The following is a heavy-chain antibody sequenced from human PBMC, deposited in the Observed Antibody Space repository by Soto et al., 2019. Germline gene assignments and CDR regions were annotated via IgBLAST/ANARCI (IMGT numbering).Heavy chain of an antibody. D-gene: IGHD3-22*01. Sequence: RRLSFAPSGFTFSSYAMNWVRQVPGKGLEWVSSISGSGGTTHYADSVEGRITISRDNSRNTVYLQMNSLRAEDTALYYCAKDPYDSSGYYQNYWGQGTLVTVSS. J-gene: IGHJ4*02. CDR2: ISGSGGTT. V-gene: IGHV3-23*01. CDR3: AKDPYDSSGYYQNY. CDR1: GFTFSSYA.